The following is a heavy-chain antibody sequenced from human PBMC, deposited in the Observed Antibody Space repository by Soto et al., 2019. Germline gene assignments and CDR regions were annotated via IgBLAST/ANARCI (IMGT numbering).Heavy chain of an antibody. V-gene: IGHV4-34*01. CDR2: INHSGST. Sequence: SETLSLTCAVYGGSFSGYYWSWIRQPPGKWLEWIGEINHSGSTNYNPSLKSRVTISVGTSKNQFSLKLSSVTAADTAVYYCARGPGLYYYDSSGYYRKLYAGSNWFDPWGQGXLVTVSS. CDR3: ARGPGLYYYDSSGYYRKLYAGSNWFDP. J-gene: IGHJ5*02. D-gene: IGHD3-22*01. CDR1: GGSFSGYY.